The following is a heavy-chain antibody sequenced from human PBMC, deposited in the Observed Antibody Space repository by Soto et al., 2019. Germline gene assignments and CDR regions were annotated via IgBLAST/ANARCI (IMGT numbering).Heavy chain of an antibody. D-gene: IGHD3-22*01. J-gene: IGHJ4*02. CDR3: ARTTYYYDSSGLDY. CDR1: GFSLSNARMG. V-gene: IGHV2-26*01. Sequence: QVTLKESGPVLVKPTETLTLTCTVSGFSLSNARMGVSWIRQPPGKALEWLAHIFSNDEKSYSTSLKSRLTISKDTSKSQEVLTMTNMDPVDTATYYCARTTYYYDSSGLDYWGQGTLVTVSS. CDR2: IFSNDEK.